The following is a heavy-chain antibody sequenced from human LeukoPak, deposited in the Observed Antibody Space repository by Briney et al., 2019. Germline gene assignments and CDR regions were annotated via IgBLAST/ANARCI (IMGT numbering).Heavy chain of an antibody. CDR2: IRSKTNSYAT. V-gene: IGHV3-73*01. Sequence: PGGSLRLSCAASGFTFSGSAMHWVRQASGKGLEWVGRIRSKTNSYATAYAASVKGRFTISRDDSKNTAYLQMDSLKTEDTAVYYCIRYDFWSGYPAFGYWGQGTLVTVSS. CDR1: GFTFSGSA. D-gene: IGHD3-3*01. J-gene: IGHJ4*02. CDR3: IRYDFWSGYPAFGY.